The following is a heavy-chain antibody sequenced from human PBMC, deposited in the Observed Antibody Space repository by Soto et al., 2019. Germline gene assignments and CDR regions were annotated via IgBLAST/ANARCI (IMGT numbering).Heavy chain of an antibody. J-gene: IGHJ6*02. Sequence: GSGPTLVNPTQTLTLTCTFSGFSLRSSEMCVGWLRQPPWKALEWLALIAWDDDKSYTTSLRARLAIYKDTSRNQVVLTLTDVDPMDTATYYCARVVRENTYGYDLYRFRAMDVWGQGTTVTVSS. CDR2: IAWDDDK. D-gene: IGHD5-18*01. CDR3: ARVVRENTYGYDLYRFRAMDV. CDR1: GFSLRSSEMC. V-gene: IGHV2-70*01.